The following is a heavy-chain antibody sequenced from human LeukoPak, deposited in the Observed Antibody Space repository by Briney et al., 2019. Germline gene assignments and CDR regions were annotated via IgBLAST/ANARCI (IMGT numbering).Heavy chain of an antibody. V-gene: IGHV1-24*01. Sequence: GASVKVSCKVSGYTLTELSMHWVRQAPGKGLEWMGGFDPEDGETIYAQKFQGRVTITTDESTSTAYMELSSLRSEDTAVYYCASQDPVAGSGFDIWGQGTMVTVSS. CDR1: GYTLTELS. CDR2: FDPEDGET. CDR3: ASQDPVAGSGFDI. J-gene: IGHJ3*02. D-gene: IGHD6-19*01.